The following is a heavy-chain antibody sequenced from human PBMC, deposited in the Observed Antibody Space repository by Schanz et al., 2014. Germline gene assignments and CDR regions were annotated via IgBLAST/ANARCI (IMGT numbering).Heavy chain of an antibody. J-gene: IGHJ4*02. CDR1: GFTMSSYA. CDR3: ARGGYSGYDSADY. Sequence: QVQLVESGGGVVQPGGSLSLSCAGSGFTMSSYAMHWVRQAPGKGPEWVTVVFSDGSNEYSADSVKGRFTISRDTSKNTLYLHMNSLRPEDTAVYFCARGGYSGYDSADYWGQGTLVIVSS. CDR2: VFSDGSNE. D-gene: IGHD5-12*01. V-gene: IGHV3-30*04.